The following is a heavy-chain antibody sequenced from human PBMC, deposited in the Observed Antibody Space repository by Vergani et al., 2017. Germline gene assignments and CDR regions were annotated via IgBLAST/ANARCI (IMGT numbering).Heavy chain of an antibody. Sequence: EVQLVQSGAEVKKPGESLKISCKVSGYSFTSYWIGWVRQLPGKGLEWMGIIYPGDSDTRYSPSFQGQVTIPADKAISTAYLQWGSLKASDTAMNYWARQYLGEVVVPAAIPRGLDWFDPWGQGTLVTVSS. J-gene: IGHJ5*02. D-gene: IGHD2-2*02. CDR1: GYSFTSYW. CDR3: ARQYLGEVVVPAAIPRGLDWFDP. V-gene: IGHV5-51*01. CDR2: IYPGDSDT.